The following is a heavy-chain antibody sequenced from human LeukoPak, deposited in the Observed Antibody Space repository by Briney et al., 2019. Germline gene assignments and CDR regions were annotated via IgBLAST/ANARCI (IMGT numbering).Heavy chain of an antibody. D-gene: IGHD2-2*01. Sequence: SGRSLRLSCAASGFTFSSYGMHWVRQAPGKGLEWVAVIWYDGSNKYYADSVKGRFTISRDNYKNTLYLQMNSLRAEDTAVYYCARGVTRYCSSTSCYYFDYWGQGTLVTVSS. J-gene: IGHJ4*02. V-gene: IGHV3-33*01. CDR2: IWYDGSNK. CDR3: ARGVTRYCSSTSCYYFDY. CDR1: GFTFSSYG.